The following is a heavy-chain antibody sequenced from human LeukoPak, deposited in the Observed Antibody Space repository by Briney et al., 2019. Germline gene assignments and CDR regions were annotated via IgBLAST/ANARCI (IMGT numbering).Heavy chain of an antibody. J-gene: IGHJ6*03. D-gene: IGHD1-26*01. CDR1: GFSFSTYA. CDR3: AKDLSGRSYSYYYMDV. V-gene: IGHV3-23*01. Sequence: GGSLRLSCAASGFSFSTYAMSWVRQAPGKGLEWVSTITGGGTYYAYSVRGRFTISRDNSKNTLFLQMNSLRAEDTAVYSCAKDLSGRSYSYYYMDVWGRGTTVTVS. CDR2: ITGGGT.